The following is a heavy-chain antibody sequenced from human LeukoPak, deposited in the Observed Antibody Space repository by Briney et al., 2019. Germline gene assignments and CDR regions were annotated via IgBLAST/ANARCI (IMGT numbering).Heavy chain of an antibody. V-gene: IGHV3-30*02. J-gene: IGHJ4*02. Sequence: GGSLRLSCAASGFTFSSYGMHWVRQAPGKGLEWVAFIRYDGSNKYYADSVKGRFTIPRDNSKNTLYLQMNSLRAEDTAVYYCAKDYDILTGYSYFDYWGQGTLVTVSS. CDR3: AKDYDILTGYSYFDY. CDR1: GFTFSSYG. D-gene: IGHD3-9*01. CDR2: IRYDGSNK.